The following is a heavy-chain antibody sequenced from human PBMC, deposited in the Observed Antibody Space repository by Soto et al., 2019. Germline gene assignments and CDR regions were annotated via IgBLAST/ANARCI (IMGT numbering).Heavy chain of an antibody. Sequence: QVQLVQSGAEVKKPGSSVKVSCKASGGTFSSYTISWVRQAPGQGLEWMGRIIPILGIANYAQKFQGRVTITADKSTSTAFMELSSLRSEDTAVYYCAREVDDIGMDVWGQGTTVTVSS. D-gene: IGHD3-9*01. J-gene: IGHJ6*02. CDR2: IIPILGIA. CDR3: AREVDDIGMDV. CDR1: GGTFSSYT. V-gene: IGHV1-69*08.